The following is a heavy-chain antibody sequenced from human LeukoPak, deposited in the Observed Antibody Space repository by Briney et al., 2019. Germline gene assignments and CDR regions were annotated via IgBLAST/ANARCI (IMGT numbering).Heavy chain of an antibody. D-gene: IGHD2/OR15-2a*01. CDR1: GLTFSSFA. CDR3: VKDLRSDFMGVLSRYLSY. CDR2: ISRNGGST. Sequence: GGSLRLSCSASGLTFSSFAMHWVRQAPGKGLEYVAAISRNGGSTYYADSVKGRFTISRDNSKNTLYLQMSSLRAEDAAVYLCVKDLRSDFMGVLSRYLSYWGQGNLVTVSS. V-gene: IGHV3-64D*09. J-gene: IGHJ4*02.